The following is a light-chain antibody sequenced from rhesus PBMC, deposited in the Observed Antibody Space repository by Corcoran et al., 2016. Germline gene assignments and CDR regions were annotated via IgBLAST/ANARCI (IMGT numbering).Light chain of an antibody. CDR1: RGINRE. V-gene: IGKV1-94*01. Sequence: DIQMTQSPSSLSASVGDRVTVTCRASRGINRELSWYQQKPGKVPTLLIYGTSRLQTVVSSRFSVSESGTDYTLTISSLQPEDVATYYCLQDYTTPYSFGQGTKVEIK. CDR3: LQDYTTPYS. J-gene: IGKJ2*01. CDR2: GTS.